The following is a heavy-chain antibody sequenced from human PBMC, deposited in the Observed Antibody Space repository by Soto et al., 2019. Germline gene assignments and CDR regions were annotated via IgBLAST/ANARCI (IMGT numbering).Heavy chain of an antibody. D-gene: IGHD3-22*01. J-gene: IGHJ5*02. CDR1: GYTLTELS. CDR2: FDPEDGET. CDR3: ATVSRIYYDSSGYEGNWFDP. V-gene: IGHV1-24*01. Sequence: ASVKVSCKVSGYTLTELSMHWVRQAPGKGLEWMGGFDPEDGETIYAQKFQGRVTMTEDTSTDTAYMELSSLRSEDTVVYYCATVSRIYYDSSGYEGNWFDPWGQGTLVTVSS.